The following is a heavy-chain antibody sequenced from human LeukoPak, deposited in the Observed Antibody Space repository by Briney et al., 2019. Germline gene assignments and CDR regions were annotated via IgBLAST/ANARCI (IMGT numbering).Heavy chain of an antibody. J-gene: IGHJ4*02. V-gene: IGHV3-33*08. CDR1: GFTFSSYG. CDR2: IWYDGSNK. D-gene: IGHD6-13*01. Sequence: GSLRLSCAASGFTFSSYGMHWVRQAPGKGLEWVAVIWYDGSNKYYADSVKGRFTISRDNSKNTLYLQMNSLRAEDTAVYYCARDRVMYSSSWYYFDYWGQGTLVTVSS. CDR3: ARDRVMYSSSWYYFDY.